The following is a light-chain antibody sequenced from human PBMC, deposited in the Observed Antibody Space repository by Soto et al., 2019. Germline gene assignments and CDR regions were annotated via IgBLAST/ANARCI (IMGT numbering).Light chain of an antibody. CDR3: QQYSSYSAWT. J-gene: IGKJ1*01. CDR2: DAS. V-gene: IGKV1-5*01. Sequence: DIQMTQSPSTLSASIGDRVTITCRASQSISKWLAWHQQKPGKAPKLLIYDASSLQSGVPPRFSGTGSGTDFTLTIRSLQPDDIATYYCQQYSSYSAWTFGEGTTVEIK. CDR1: QSISKW.